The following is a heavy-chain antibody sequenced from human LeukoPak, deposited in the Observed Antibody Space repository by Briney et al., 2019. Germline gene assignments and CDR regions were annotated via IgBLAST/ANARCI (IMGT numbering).Heavy chain of an antibody. CDR1: GGSISSGGYY. Sequence: SETLSLTCTLSGGSISSGGYYWSWIRQPPGKGLEWIGYIYHSGSTYYNPSLKSRVTISVDRSKNQFSLKLSSVTAADTAVYYCARAVGRFDAFDIWGQGTMVTVSS. J-gene: IGHJ3*02. V-gene: IGHV4-30-2*01. CDR3: ARAVGRFDAFDI. CDR2: IYHSGST. D-gene: IGHD1-26*01.